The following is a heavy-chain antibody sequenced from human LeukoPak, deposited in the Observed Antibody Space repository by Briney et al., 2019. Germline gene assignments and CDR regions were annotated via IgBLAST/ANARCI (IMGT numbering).Heavy chain of an antibody. D-gene: IGHD2-8*01. CDR2: MSPDGSDK. CDR3: VTSWCRQQRDY. J-gene: IGHJ4*02. V-gene: IGHV3-7*01. Sequence: PGGSLRLSCAASGFTVSSNYMSWVRQAPGKGLEGVADMSPDGSDKTYVDSAKGRLTISRDNAKQSLYLQMASLTAEATAVYYCVTSWCRQQRDYWGQGTLVTVSS. CDR1: GFTVSSNY.